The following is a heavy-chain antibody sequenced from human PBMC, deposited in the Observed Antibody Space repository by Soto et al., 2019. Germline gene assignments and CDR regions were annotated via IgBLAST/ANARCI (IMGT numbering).Heavy chain of an antibody. V-gene: IGHV4-34*01. Sequence: PSETLSLTCAVYGGSFSGYYWSWIRQPPGKGLEWIGEINHSGSTNYNPSLKSRVTISVDTSKNQFSLKLSSVTASDSAMYYCARGLTSISNPDYSDYWGQGTQVTVYS. CDR1: GGSFSGYY. CDR3: ARGLTSISNPDYSDY. D-gene: IGHD2-21*01. J-gene: IGHJ4*02. CDR2: INHSGST.